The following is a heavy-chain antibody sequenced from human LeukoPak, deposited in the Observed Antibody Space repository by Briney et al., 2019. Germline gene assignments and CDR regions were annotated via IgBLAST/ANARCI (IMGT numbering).Heavy chain of an antibody. D-gene: IGHD3-9*01. CDR2: IIPIFGTA. CDR1: GGTFSSYA. J-gene: IGHJ6*02. CDR3: ARVTLSRYFDWGNYYGMDV. Sequence: SVKVSCKASGGTFSSYAISWVRQAPGQGLEWMGGIIPIFGTANYAQKFQGRVTITADESTSTAYMELSSLRSEDTAVYYCARVTLSRYFDWGNYYGMDVWGQGTTVTVSS. V-gene: IGHV1-69*13.